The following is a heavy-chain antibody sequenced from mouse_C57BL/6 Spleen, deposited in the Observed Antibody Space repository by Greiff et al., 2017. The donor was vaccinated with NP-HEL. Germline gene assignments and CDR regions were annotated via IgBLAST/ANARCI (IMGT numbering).Heavy chain of an antibody. D-gene: IGHD2-5*01. CDR2: INYDGSST. CDR3: ARDSNYLLDY. Sequence: EVMLVESEGGLVQPGSSMKLSCTASGFTFSDYYMAWVRQVPEKGLEWVANINYDGSSTYYLDSLKSRFIISRDNAKNILYLQMSSLKSEDTATYYCARDSNYLLDYWGQGTTLTVSS. V-gene: IGHV5-16*01. CDR1: GFTFSDYY. J-gene: IGHJ2*01.